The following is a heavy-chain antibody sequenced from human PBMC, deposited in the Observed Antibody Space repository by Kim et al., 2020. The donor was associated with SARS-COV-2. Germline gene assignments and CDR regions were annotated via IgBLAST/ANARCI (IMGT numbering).Heavy chain of an antibody. V-gene: IGHV4-39*01. CDR3: ARHWSAAGPFYLYFDL. Sequence: SLKTRVTISVDTTRIQFSLKLSSVTAADTAVYYCARHWSAAGPFYLYFDLWGRGTLVTVSS. D-gene: IGHD3-3*01. J-gene: IGHJ2*01.